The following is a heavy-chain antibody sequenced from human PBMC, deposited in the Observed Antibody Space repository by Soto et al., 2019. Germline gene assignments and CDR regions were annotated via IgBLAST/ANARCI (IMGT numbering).Heavy chain of an antibody. D-gene: IGHD3-10*01. V-gene: IGHV4-34*01. CDR1: GGSFSGYY. CDR2: INHSGST. Sequence: QVQLQQWGAGLLKPSETLSLTCAVYGGSFSGYYWSWIRQPPGKGLEGIGEINHSGSTNYNPSLKSRVTISVDTSKNQFSLKLSSVTAADTAVYYCARYGSGRPSFYYYYYYMDVWGKGTTVTVSS. J-gene: IGHJ6*03. CDR3: ARYGSGRPSFYYYYYYMDV.